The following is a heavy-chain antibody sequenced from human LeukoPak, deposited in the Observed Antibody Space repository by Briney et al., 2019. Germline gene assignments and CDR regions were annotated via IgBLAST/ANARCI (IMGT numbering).Heavy chain of an antibody. CDR1: GFTFDDYA. Sequence: PGGSLSLSCAASGFTFDDYAMHWARQAPGKGLEWVSGISWNSGGIGYADSVKGRFTISRDNAKNSLYLQMNSLRAEDMALYYCAKDSSGYPYYMDVWGKGTTVTVSS. J-gene: IGHJ6*03. V-gene: IGHV3-9*03. D-gene: IGHD5-12*01. CDR3: AKDSSGYPYYMDV. CDR2: ISWNSGGI.